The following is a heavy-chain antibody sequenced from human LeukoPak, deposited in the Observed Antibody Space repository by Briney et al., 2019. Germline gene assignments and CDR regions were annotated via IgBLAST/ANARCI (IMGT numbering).Heavy chain of an antibody. J-gene: IGHJ4*02. Sequence: ASVKVSCKASGYTFTGYYMHWVRQAPGQGLEWMGWINPNSGGTNYAQKFQGRVTMTRDTSISTAYMELSRLRSDDTAVYYCARESADYYDSSGYYYLVYYVDYWGQGTLVTVSS. CDR2: INPNSGGT. CDR3: ARESADYYDSSGYYYLVYYVDY. V-gene: IGHV1-2*02. D-gene: IGHD3-22*01. CDR1: GYTFTGYY.